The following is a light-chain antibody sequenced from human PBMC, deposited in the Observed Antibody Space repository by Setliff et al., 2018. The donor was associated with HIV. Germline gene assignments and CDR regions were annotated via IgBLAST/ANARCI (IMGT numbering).Light chain of an antibody. CDR2: RND. Sequence: QSALTQPPSASGTPGQRVTISCSGSSSNIGSNYIYWFQQVPGTAPKLLLFRNDQRSSGVPDRFSGSKSGTSASLAISGLRSEDEADYYCATWDDSLSGWVFGGGTQLTVL. J-gene: IGLJ3*02. CDR1: SSNIGSNY. CDR3: ATWDDSLSGWV. V-gene: IGLV1-47*01.